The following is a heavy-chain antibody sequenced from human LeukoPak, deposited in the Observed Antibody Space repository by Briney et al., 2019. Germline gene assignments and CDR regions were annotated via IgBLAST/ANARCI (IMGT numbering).Heavy chain of an antibody. D-gene: IGHD2-15*01. CDR3: ARDRPYCSGGTCYPRFFDY. CDR2: IVPIYGTT. CDR1: GGTFSSYA. J-gene: IGHJ4*02. V-gene: IGHV1-69*13. Sequence: VASVKVSCKASGGTFSSYAISWVRQAPGQGLEWMGGIVPIYGTTNYAQKFQDRVTITADESTTTVYMELSSLRSDDTAVYYCARDRPYCSGGTCYPRFFDYWGQGTLVTVSS.